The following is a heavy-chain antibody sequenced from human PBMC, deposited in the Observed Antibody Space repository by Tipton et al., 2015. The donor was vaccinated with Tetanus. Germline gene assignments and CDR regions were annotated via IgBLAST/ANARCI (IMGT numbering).Heavy chain of an antibody. D-gene: IGHD3-3*01. CDR2: IRWNGGGT. V-gene: IGHV3-43*01. CDR3: ARDFRPIFGVAQPFDP. CDR1: GFTFDDYT. J-gene: IGHJ5*02. Sequence: SLRLSCAASGFTFDDYTMHWVRQAPGKGLEWVSLIRWNGGGTHYADSVKGRFTVSRDNSKNSLYLQMNSLRDEDTAIYYCARDFRPIFGVAQPFDPWGQGTLVTVSS.